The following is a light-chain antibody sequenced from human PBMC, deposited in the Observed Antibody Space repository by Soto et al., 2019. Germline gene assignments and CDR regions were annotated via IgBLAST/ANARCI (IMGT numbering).Light chain of an antibody. CDR3: QQYYSSPRT. J-gene: IGKJ1*01. Sequence: EIVLTQSPRTLSLSPGERATLSCRASQSVSSRYLGWYQQKPGQAPRLLIYGTSSRATGIPDRFSGSGSGTDFTLTISRLEPEDFAVYYCQQYYSSPRTFGQGTKV. V-gene: IGKV3-20*01. CDR2: GTS. CDR1: QSVSSRY.